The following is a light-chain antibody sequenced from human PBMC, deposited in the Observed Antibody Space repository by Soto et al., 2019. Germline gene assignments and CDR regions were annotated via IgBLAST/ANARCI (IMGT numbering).Light chain of an antibody. CDR2: GAS. V-gene: IGKV3-20*01. CDR3: QQYGSSPGT. Sequence: EIVLTQSPGTLSLSPGERATLSCRASQSVSSSYLAWYQQKPGQAPRLLIYGASSRATGIPDRFSGSGSGKDFTLXXSRLEPEDFAVYYXQQYGSSPGTFGQGTKVEIK. CDR1: QSVSSSY. J-gene: IGKJ1*01.